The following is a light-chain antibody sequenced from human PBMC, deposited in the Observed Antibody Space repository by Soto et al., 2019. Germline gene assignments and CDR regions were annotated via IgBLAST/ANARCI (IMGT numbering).Light chain of an antibody. V-gene: IGKV1-39*01. J-gene: IGKJ3*01. CDR3: QQSET. CDR2: ATS. Sequence: DIQMTQSPSSQSASVGDRVTITCRASQAIHSYLNWYQQKPGKAPNLLIFATSTLQSGVPSRFSGSGSGTDFTLTISSLQPEDFATYYCQQSETFGPGTKVDIK. CDR1: QAIHSY.